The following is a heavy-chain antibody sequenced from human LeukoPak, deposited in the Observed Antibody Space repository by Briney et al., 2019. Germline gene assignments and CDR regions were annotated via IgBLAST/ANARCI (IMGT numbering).Heavy chain of an antibody. D-gene: IGHD3-10*01. V-gene: IGHV3-7*01. Sequence: EGSLRLSCEGSGFTFSSYWMSWVRQAPGKGLEWVANIKQDGREKYYVDSVKGRFTISRDNAKNSLYLQMNSLRAEDTAVYYCTRGGVDYWGQGTLVTVSS. CDR2: IKQDGREK. CDR1: GFTFSSYW. CDR3: TRGGVDY. J-gene: IGHJ4*02.